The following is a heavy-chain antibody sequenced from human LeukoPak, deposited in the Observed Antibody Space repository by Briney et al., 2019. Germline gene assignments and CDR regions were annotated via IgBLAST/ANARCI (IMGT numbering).Heavy chain of an antibody. Sequence: ASVNVSCKASDYTFTNYGISCVRQAPGQGLEWMGGISAYNGKTYYAQNFQGRVTVTTDTSTSTAYMDLRSLRSDDTAVYYCARTNLDCKNGVCYDYWGQGTPVTVSS. CDR1: DYTFTNYG. D-gene: IGHD2-8*01. J-gene: IGHJ4*02. CDR2: ISAYNGKT. CDR3: ARTNLDCKNGVCYDY. V-gene: IGHV1-18*01.